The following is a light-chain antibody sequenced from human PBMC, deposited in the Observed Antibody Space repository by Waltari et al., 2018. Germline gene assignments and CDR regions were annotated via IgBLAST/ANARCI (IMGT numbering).Light chain of an antibody. CDR2: RNN. CDR3: SAWDSSLRAHV. CDR1: SNNVGNQG. Sequence: QAGLTQPPSVSKGLRQTATLTCTGDSNNVGNQGAAWLQQHQGHPPNLLSYRNNNRPSGISERFSASRSGNTASLTITGLQPEDEADYYCSAWDSSLRAHVFGTGTKVTVL. V-gene: IGLV10-54*04. J-gene: IGLJ1*01.